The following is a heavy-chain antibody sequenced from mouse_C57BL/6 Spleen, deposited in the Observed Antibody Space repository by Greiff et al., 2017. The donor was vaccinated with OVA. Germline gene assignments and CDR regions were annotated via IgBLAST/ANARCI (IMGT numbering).Heavy chain of an antibody. D-gene: IGHD2-4*01. V-gene: IGHV5-17*01. CDR3: ARQRYDYGFAY. J-gene: IGHJ3*01. CDR1: GFTFSDYG. CDR2: ISSGSSTI. Sequence: DVQLVESGGGLVKPGGSLKLSCAASGFTFSDYGMHWVRQAPEKGLEWVAYISSGSSTIYYADTVKGRFTISRDNAKNTLFLQMTSLRSEDTAMYYCARQRYDYGFAYWGQGTLVTVSA.